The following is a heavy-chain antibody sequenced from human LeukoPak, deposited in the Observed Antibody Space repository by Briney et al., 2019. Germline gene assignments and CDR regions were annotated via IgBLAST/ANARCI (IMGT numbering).Heavy chain of an antibody. Sequence: SETLSLTCTVSGGSISSYYWSWIRQPPGKGLEWIGYIHYSGGTNYNPSLKSRVTISVETSKNQFSLKLSSVTAADTAVYYCARTLGYCSGGSCYSPPFFDYWGQGTLVTVSS. CDR2: IHYSGGT. CDR3: ARTLGYCSGGSCYSPPFFDY. CDR1: GGSISSYY. D-gene: IGHD2-15*01. J-gene: IGHJ4*02. V-gene: IGHV4-59*01.